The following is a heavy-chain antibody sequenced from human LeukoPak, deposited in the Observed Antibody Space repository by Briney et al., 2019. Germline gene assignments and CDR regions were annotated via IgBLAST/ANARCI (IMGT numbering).Heavy chain of an antibody. CDR1: GYTSTSNF. CDR3: ARGASGSYYFWGSSPDN. Sequence: ASVKVPCTASGYTSTSNFVHWVRQAPGQGLEWMGIINPSGGSTSYAQKFQGRVTMTRETSTSTVYMDLSSLTSEDTAVYYCARGASGSYYFWGSSPDNWGQGTLVTVSS. D-gene: IGHD3-16*01. CDR2: INPSGGST. J-gene: IGHJ4*02. V-gene: IGHV1-46*01.